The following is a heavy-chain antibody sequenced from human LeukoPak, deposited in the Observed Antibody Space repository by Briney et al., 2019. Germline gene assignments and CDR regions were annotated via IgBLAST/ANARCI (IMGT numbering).Heavy chain of an antibody. CDR1: GFSFNNNA. Sequence: GGSLRLSCAASGFSFNNNAMSWVRQAPGKGLEWVSAINGGGDATEYADSVKGRFTISRDNSRKTLYLQMNSLRPEDTAVYYCARCTASCYANAFDVWGQGTLLTVSS. V-gene: IGHV3-23*01. J-gene: IGHJ3*01. D-gene: IGHD2-2*01. CDR2: INGGGDAT. CDR3: ARCTASCYANAFDV.